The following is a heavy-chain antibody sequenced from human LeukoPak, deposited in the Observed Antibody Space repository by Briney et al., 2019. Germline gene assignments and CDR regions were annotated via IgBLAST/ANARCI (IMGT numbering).Heavy chain of an antibody. V-gene: IGHV1-8*01. CDR3: VRVQSGSYARYGMDV. CDR2: MNPNSGST. D-gene: IGHD1-26*01. CDR1: GYTFTSYD. J-gene: IGHJ6*02. Sequence: ASVKVSCKASGYTFTSYDINWVRQATGQGLEWMGWMNPNSGSTGYAQKFQGRVTMTRSTSISTAYMELSSLRSEDTAVYYCVRVQSGSYARYGMDVWGQGTTATVSS.